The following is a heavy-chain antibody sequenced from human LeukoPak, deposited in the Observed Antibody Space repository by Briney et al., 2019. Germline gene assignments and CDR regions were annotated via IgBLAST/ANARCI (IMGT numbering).Heavy chain of an antibody. J-gene: IGHJ3*01. CDR2: IRGGGAVT. Sequence: GGSLRLSCAAAGFTFDNYAMSWVRQAPGQGLEWVSYIRGGGAVTHYADSVRGRFTISRDNSKNTLDLHMNTLRAEDTAIYYCAKLSSSYGNDAFDVWGQGTMVTVSS. CDR1: GFTFDNYA. D-gene: IGHD5-18*01. V-gene: IGHV3-23*01. CDR3: AKLSSSYGNDAFDV.